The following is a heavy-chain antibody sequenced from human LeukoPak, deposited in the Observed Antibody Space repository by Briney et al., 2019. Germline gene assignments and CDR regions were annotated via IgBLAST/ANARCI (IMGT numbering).Heavy chain of an antibody. CDR2: ISAYNSNT. J-gene: IGHJ4*02. Sequence: ASVKVSCKASGYTFTSYGITWVRQAPGQGPEWMGWISAYNSNTNYAQKLLGRVTMTTDTSTSTAHMELRSLRSDDTAVYYCARRGGRGFVDYWGQGTLVTVSS. CDR3: ARRGGRGFVDY. D-gene: IGHD2-15*01. CDR1: GYTFTSYG. V-gene: IGHV1-18*01.